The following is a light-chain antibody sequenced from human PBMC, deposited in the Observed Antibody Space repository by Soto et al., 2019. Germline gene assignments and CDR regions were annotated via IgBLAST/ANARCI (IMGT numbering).Light chain of an antibody. J-gene: IGKJ2*01. V-gene: IGKV1-39*01. CDR2: AAS. CDR1: QSISSY. Sequence: DIPMTQSPSSLSASIGDRVTITCRASQSISSYLNWYQQKPGKAPKLLISAASRLQSGVPSRFSGSGSGTDFALTISSLQPEDFATYYCQQSYSAPSTFGQGTKLEIK. CDR3: QQSYSAPST.